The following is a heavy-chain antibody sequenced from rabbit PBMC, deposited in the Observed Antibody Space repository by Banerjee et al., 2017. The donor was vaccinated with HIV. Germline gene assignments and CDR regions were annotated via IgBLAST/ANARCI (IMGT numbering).Heavy chain of an antibody. CDR2: IGAGSSDNS. D-gene: IGHD6-1*01. V-gene: IGHV1S40*01. CDR3: ARGNTGGYVAYGYAWDL. J-gene: IGHJ4*01. Sequence: QQLEESGGDLVKPGASLTLTCKVSGIDFSSYYYMCWVRQAPGKGLEWIGCIGAGSSDNSYYASWAKGRYTISKTSSTTVTLQKTSLTAADTATYFCARGNTGGYVAYGYAWDLWSPGTLVTVS. CDR1: GIDFSSYYY.